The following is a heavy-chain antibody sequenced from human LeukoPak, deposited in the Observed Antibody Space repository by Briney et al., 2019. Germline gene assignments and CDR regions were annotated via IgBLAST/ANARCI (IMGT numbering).Heavy chain of an antibody. Sequence: PGGSLRLSCAASGFTFSSYAMHWVRQAPGKGLEWVAVISYDGSNKYYADSVKGRFTISRDNSKNTLYLQMNSLRAEDTAVCYCAPRLGEFPPMDVWGKGTTVTVSS. J-gene: IGHJ6*03. CDR1: GFTFSSYA. D-gene: IGHD3-10*01. CDR3: APRLGEFPPMDV. V-gene: IGHV3-30*04. CDR2: ISYDGSNK.